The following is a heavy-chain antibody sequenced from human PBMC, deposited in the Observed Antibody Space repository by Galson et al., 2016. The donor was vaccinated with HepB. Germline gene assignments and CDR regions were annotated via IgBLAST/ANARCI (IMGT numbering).Heavy chain of an antibody. J-gene: IGHJ4*02. CDR2: IYWDNDK. V-gene: IGHV2-5*02. CDR3: ANRRTPHYLVSVSGNCDY. Sequence: PALVKPTQTLTLTCTLSGFSVSTSGVGVGWIRQPPGKALEWLALIYWDNDKRYRPSLKSRLTISRDTSKNQVVLRMTNMDPGDTATYFCANRRTPHYLVSVSGNCDYWGRGTLVVVSP. D-gene: IGHD3-10*01. CDR1: GFSVSTSGVG.